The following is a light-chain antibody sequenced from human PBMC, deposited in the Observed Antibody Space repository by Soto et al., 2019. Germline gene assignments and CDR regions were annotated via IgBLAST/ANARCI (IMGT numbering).Light chain of an antibody. CDR1: QSLLHSNGYNY. CDR3: MQALQTPIT. CDR2: LGS. Sequence: DIVMTQSPLSLPVTPGEPASISCRSSQSLLHSNGYNYLDWYLQKPGQSPQLLIYLGSNRASGVPDRFSGSGSCTDFTLKISRVEAEDVGVYYCMQALQTPITVGQGTRLDIK. J-gene: IGKJ5*01. V-gene: IGKV2-28*01.